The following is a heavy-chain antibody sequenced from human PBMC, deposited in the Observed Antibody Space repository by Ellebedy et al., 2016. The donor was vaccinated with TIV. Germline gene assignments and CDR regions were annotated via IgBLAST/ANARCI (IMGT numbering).Heavy chain of an antibody. J-gene: IGHJ4*02. V-gene: IGHV4-38-2*01. CDR2: KHHTGIT. CDR1: GSSINTHYY. CDR3: ARVYFGEPHFDH. D-gene: IGHD3-10*01. Sequence: SETLSLTCPVSGSSINTHYYWGWIRQSPGKGLEWIANKHHTGITYNNPSLESRVTISLDTSKDQFSLRLTSVTVADTAIYFCARVYFGEPHFDHWGQGIRVTVSS.